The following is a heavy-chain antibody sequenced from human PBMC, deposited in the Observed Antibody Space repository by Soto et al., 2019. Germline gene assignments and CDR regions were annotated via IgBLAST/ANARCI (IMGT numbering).Heavy chain of an antibody. V-gene: IGHV4-34*01. CDR2: INHSGST. CDR1: GGSFSGYY. CDR3: ARVGPWVPYSYDSSPYTFENWFDP. D-gene: IGHD3-22*01. Sequence: PSETLSLTCAVYGGSFSGYYWSWIRQPPGKGLEWIGEINHSGSTNYNPSLKSRVTISVDTSKNQFSLKLSSVTAADTAVYYCARVGPWVPYSYDSSPYTFENWFDPWGQGTLVTVSS. J-gene: IGHJ5*02.